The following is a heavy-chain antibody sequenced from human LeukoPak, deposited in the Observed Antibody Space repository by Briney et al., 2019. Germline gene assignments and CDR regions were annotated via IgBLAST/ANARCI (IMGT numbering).Heavy chain of an antibody. CDR3: VLQEAPYSSGWCVEDY. Sequence: SETLSLTCTVSGGSISSSSYYWGWIRQPPGKGLEWIGSIYYSGSTYYNPSLKSRVTISVDTSKNQFSLKLSSVTAADTAVYYCVLQEAPYSSGWCVEDYWGQGTLVTVSS. D-gene: IGHD6-19*01. CDR2: IYYSGST. V-gene: IGHV4-39*01. CDR1: GGSISSSSYY. J-gene: IGHJ4*02.